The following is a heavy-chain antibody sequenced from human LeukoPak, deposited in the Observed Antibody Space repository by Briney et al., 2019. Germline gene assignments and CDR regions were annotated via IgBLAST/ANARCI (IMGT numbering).Heavy chain of an antibody. V-gene: IGHV5-51*01. Sequence: GESLKISRKGSGYSFTSYWIGWVRQMPGKGLEWMGIIYPGDSDTRYSPSFQGQVTISADKSISTAYLQWSSLKASDTAMYYCARGYYYDSSGYYYDYWGQGTLVTVSS. J-gene: IGHJ4*02. CDR2: IYPGDSDT. D-gene: IGHD3-22*01. CDR3: ARGYYYDSSGYYYDY. CDR1: GYSFTSYW.